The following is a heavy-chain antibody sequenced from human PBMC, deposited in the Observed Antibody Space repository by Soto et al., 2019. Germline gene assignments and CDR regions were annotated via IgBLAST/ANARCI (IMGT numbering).Heavy chain of an antibody. Sequence: EVRLLESGGGLVQPGGSLRLSCAASGFTFSSYAMRWVRQAPGKGLEWVSAISGSGDSTYYADSVQGRFTISRDNSKNTLYLQMNSLRAEDTAVYYCARRGSGTFFDYWGQGTLVTVSS. D-gene: IGHD3-10*01. CDR1: GFTFSSYA. CDR3: ARRGSGTFFDY. V-gene: IGHV3-23*01. CDR2: ISGSGDST. J-gene: IGHJ4*02.